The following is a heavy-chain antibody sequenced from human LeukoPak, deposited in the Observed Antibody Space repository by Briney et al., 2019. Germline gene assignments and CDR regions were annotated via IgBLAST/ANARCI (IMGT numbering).Heavy chain of an antibody. CDR3: ARVFGAAEYFVY. Sequence: ASVKVSCKASGCTFTSYAMHWVRQAPGQRLEWMGWINAGNGNTKYSQKFQGRVTITRDTSASTAYMELSSLRSEDTAVYYCARVFGAAEYFVYWGQRTLVTLSS. V-gene: IGHV1-3*01. D-gene: IGHD3-3*01. CDR2: INAGNGNT. J-gene: IGHJ4*02. CDR1: GCTFTSYA.